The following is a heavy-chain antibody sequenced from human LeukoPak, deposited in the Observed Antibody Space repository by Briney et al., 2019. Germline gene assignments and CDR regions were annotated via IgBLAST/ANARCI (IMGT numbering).Heavy chain of an antibody. CDR3: ARGPYTYYYGSGSYLDV. Sequence: SQTLSLTCAISGDSVSSNSAAWNWIRQSPSRGLEWLGRTYYRSKWYNDYAVSVKSRITINPDTSKNQFSLQLNSVTPEDTAVYYCARGPYTYYYGSGSYLDVWGKGTTVTVSS. D-gene: IGHD3-10*01. V-gene: IGHV6-1*01. CDR2: TYYRSKWYN. CDR1: GDSVSSNSAA. J-gene: IGHJ6*04.